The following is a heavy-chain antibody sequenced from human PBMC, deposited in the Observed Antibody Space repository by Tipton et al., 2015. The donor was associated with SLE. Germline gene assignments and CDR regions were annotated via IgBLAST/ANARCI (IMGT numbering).Heavy chain of an antibody. CDR1: GYNFISYY. D-gene: IGHD3-10*01. V-gene: IGHV1-46*01. CDR3: ARDPGAVRGVSAY. J-gene: IGHJ4*02. Sequence: QVQLVQSGPEVKKPGASVKLSCKSSGYNFISYYIHWVRQAPGQGLEWMGIINPSGGTTSYTQKFQGRVTMTRDTSTSTVYMELSGLRSDDTAVYYCARDPGAVRGVSAYWGQGTLVTVSS. CDR2: INPSGGTT.